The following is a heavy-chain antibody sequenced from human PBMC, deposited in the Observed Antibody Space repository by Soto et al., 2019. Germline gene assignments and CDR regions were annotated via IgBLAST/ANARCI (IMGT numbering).Heavy chain of an antibody. J-gene: IGHJ4*02. V-gene: IGHV3-23*01. CDR2: ISGSGDKT. CDR3: AKGASHAPFEK. CDR1: GFAFNDFA. Sequence: LRLSCAASGFAFNDFAMSWVRQAPGKGPEWLSTISGSGDKTFHSDSVKGRFDISRDNSNNKMFLQMNSLRAEDTAIYYCAKGASHAPFEKWGRGTLVTVSS.